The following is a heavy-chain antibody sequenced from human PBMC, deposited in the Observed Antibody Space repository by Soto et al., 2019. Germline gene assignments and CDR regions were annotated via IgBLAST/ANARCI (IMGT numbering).Heavy chain of an antibody. CDR3: ARAPRYCSSISCSDYYYMDV. Sequence: ASVKVSCKASGGTFSSYTISWVRQAPGQGLEWMGRIIPILGIANYAQKFQGRVTITADKSTSTAYMELSSLRSEDTAVYYCARAPRYCSSISCSDYYYMDVWGKGTTVTVSS. CDR1: GGTFSSYT. J-gene: IGHJ6*03. D-gene: IGHD2-2*01. CDR2: IIPILGIA. V-gene: IGHV1-69*02.